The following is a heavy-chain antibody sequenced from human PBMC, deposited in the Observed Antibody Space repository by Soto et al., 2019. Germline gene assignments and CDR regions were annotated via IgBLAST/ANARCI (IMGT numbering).Heavy chain of an antibody. CDR3: ARGSKDSYPGSRIFDF. D-gene: IGHD3-10*01. CDR2: ISGNGFDT. Sequence: GGSLRLSCNASGFSFGTYLMTWVRQAPGKGLEWVSSISGNGFDTYYADSVKGRFTISRDNSKNRLFLQMSSLRAEDSAVYYCARGSKDSYPGSRIFDFWGRGTLVTVSS. CDR1: GFSFGTYL. V-gene: IGHV3-23*01. J-gene: IGHJ4*02.